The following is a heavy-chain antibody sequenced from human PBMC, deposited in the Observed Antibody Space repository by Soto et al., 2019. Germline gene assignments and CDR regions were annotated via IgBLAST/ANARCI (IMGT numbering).Heavy chain of an antibody. CDR1: GYTFSTYG. CDR2: ISGNNGDT. D-gene: IGHD6-13*01. CDR3: ARDRQLAEAVTFLDY. V-gene: IGHV1-18*01. Sequence: GASVKVSCKASGYTFSTYGISWVRQAPGQGLEWMGWISGNNGDTNYAQEVQGSLTMTTDTSTRTAYMELRSRRSDDTAVYYSARDRQLAEAVTFLDYWGQGTLVTVSS. J-gene: IGHJ4*02.